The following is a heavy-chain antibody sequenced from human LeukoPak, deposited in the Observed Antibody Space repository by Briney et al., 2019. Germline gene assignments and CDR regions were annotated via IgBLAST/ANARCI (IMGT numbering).Heavy chain of an antibody. CDR1: GYTFTSYD. CDR3: ARALWSGYYIYYYYGMDV. CDR2: MNPNSGNT. D-gene: IGHD3-3*01. Sequence: GASVKVSCKASGYTFTSYDINWVRQATGQGLEWMGWMNPNSGNTGYAQKFQGRVTMTRNTSISTAYMELSSLRSEDTAVYYCARALWSGYYIYYYYGMDVWGQRTTVTVSS. V-gene: IGHV1-8*01. J-gene: IGHJ6*02.